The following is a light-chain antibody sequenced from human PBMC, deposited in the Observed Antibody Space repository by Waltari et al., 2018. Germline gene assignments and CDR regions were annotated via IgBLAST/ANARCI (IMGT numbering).Light chain of an antibody. J-gene: IGLJ2*01. CDR2: EVT. Sequence: QSAVTQPASVSGSPGQSITISCTGTSSDVGNYNLVSWYQHHPGKVPKRMIYEVTKRPSGISNRFSGSKSGNTASLTISGLQAEDEGDYYCCSYAGSRIVVFGGGTKMTVL. CDR1: SSDVGNYNL. V-gene: IGLV2-23*02. CDR3: CSYAGSRIVV.